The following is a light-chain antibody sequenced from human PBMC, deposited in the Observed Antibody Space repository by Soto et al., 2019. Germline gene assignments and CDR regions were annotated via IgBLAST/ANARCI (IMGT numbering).Light chain of an antibody. CDR3: QRYNNWPLT. Sequence: EIVLTQSPAALSVSPGERVTLSCRASQGIGDTLAWYQQKPGQTPRLLIYDSSTRAIGIPIRFSGSRSGTEFILTINVLQFEDFAVYYCQRYNNWPLTFGGGTKVELK. CDR1: QGIGDT. CDR2: DSS. J-gene: IGKJ4*01. V-gene: IGKV3-15*01.